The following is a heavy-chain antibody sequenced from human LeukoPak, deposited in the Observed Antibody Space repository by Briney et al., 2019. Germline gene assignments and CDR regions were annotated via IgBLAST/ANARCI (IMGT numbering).Heavy chain of an antibody. V-gene: IGHV4-4*08. CDR2: INTKGET. CDR3: ATSNDAKIAPFDH. CDR1: GVSMSAYQ. J-gene: IGHJ4*02. D-gene: IGHD2-21*01. Sequence: SETLSLTCTVSGVSMSAYQWSWVRQSPEKGLEWIGCINTKGETSYIPSLESRVTTFVDTSKSQLSLRLTSVPAADTAVYYCATSNDAKIAPFDHWGQGAPVTVSS.